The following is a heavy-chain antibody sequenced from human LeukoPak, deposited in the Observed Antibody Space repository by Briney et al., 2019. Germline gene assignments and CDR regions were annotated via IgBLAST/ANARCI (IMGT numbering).Heavy chain of an antibody. Sequence: GGSLRLSCAASGFTFSSYEMNWVRQAPGKGLEWVSYISSSGSTIYYADSVKGRFTISRDNAKNSLYLKMNSLRAEDTAVYYCAELGITMIGGVWGKGTTVTISS. D-gene: IGHD3-10*02. CDR2: ISSSGSTI. CDR1: GFTFSSYE. V-gene: IGHV3-48*03. J-gene: IGHJ6*04. CDR3: AELGITMIGGV.